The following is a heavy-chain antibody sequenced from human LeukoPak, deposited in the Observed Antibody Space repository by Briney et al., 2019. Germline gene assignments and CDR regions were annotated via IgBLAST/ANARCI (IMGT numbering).Heavy chain of an antibody. V-gene: IGHV4-59*01. CDR3: ARDEGARRWRWLQLGGMDV. Sequence: SETPSLTCTVSGGSISSYYWSWIRQPPGKRLEWIGYIYYSGSTNYNPSLKSRVTISVDTSKNQFSLKLSSVTAADTAVYYCARDEGARRWRWLQLGGMDVWGQGTTVTVSS. D-gene: IGHD5-24*01. J-gene: IGHJ6*02. CDR2: IYYSGST. CDR1: GGSISSYY.